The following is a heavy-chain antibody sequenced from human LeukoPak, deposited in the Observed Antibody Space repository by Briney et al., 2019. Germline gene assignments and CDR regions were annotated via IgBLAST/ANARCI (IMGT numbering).Heavy chain of an antibody. J-gene: IGHJ4*02. V-gene: IGHV3-23*01. CDR1: GFTFSSYA. CDR3: AKGRPNYYGSNGHYYKLNGDC. Sequence: GGSLRLSCAASGFTFSSYAMSWVRQAPGKGLEWVSSITSSGAATYYADSVKGRFTISRDNSDNTLYLQMNSLRAEDTAVYYCAKGRPNYYGSNGHYYKLNGDCWGQGTLVTVSS. D-gene: IGHD3-22*01. CDR2: ITSSGAAT.